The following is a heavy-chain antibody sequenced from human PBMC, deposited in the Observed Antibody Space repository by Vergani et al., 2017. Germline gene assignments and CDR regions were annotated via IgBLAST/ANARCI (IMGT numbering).Heavy chain of an antibody. Sequence: QVQLQESGPGLVKPSQTLSLTCTVSGGSISSGGYYWSWIRQHPGKGLEWIGYIYYSGSTYYNPSLKSRVTISVDTSKNQFSLKLSSVTAADTAVYYCAGGVVVTAIAPGDYFDYWGQGTLVTVSS. CDR1: GGSISSGGYY. D-gene: IGHD2-21*02. CDR3: AGGVVVTAIAPGDYFDY. J-gene: IGHJ4*02. CDR2: IYYSGST. V-gene: IGHV4-31*03.